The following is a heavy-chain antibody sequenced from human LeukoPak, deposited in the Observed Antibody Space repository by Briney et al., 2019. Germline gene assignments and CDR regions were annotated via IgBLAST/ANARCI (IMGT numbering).Heavy chain of an antibody. D-gene: IGHD3-10*01. CDR2: ISSGSSSI. CDR1: GFTFSSYE. Sequence: GGSLRLSCAASGFTFSSYEMNWVRQAPGKGLEWVSYISSGSSSIFYADSVKGRFIISRDNAKNSLYLQMNSLRVEDTAVYYCASSIGSGSYYGLADYWGQGTLVTVSS. J-gene: IGHJ4*02. CDR3: ASSIGSGSYYGLADY. V-gene: IGHV3-48*03.